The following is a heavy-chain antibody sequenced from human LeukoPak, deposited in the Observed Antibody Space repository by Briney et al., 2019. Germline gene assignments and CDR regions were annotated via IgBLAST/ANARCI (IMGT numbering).Heavy chain of an antibody. CDR2: IIPILDIT. J-gene: IGHJ5*02. D-gene: IGHD3-9*01. V-gene: IGHV1-69*04. CDR1: GGTFSSYG. CDR3: ARCHYDIFSGAWFDP. Sequence: SVTVSCKASGGTFSSYGISWVRQAPGQGLEWMGRIIPILDITNNAQKLQGRLTITADKSTSTAYMELSSLRSEDTAVYYCARCHYDIFSGAWFDPWGQGTLVTVSS.